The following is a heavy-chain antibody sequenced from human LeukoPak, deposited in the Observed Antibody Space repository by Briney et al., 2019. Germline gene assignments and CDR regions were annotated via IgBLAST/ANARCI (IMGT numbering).Heavy chain of an antibody. V-gene: IGHV3-53*05. Sequence: PGGSLRLSCAASGFTVSSNYMSWVRQAPGKGLEWVSVIYSGGNTYYADSVKGRFTISRDNSKNTLYLQMNSLRAEDTAVYYCAKDSSTIVENWFDPWGQGTLVTVSS. D-gene: IGHD5-24*01. CDR1: GFTVSSNY. J-gene: IGHJ5*02. CDR3: AKDSSTIVENWFDP. CDR2: IYSGGNT.